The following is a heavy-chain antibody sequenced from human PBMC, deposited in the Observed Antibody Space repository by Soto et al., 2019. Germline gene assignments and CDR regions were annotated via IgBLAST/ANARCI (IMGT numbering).Heavy chain of an antibody. Sequence: QVQLVQSGAEVKKPGSSVKVSCKASGGTFSSYAISWVRQAPGQGLEWMGGIIPIFGTADYAQKFQGRVTITADESTSTAYMELSSLRSEDTAVYYCARDLPEMATTKVIYGMDVWGQGTTVTVPS. D-gene: IGHD5-12*01. V-gene: IGHV1-69*12. CDR1: GGTFSSYA. CDR2: IIPIFGTA. CDR3: ARDLPEMATTKVIYGMDV. J-gene: IGHJ6*02.